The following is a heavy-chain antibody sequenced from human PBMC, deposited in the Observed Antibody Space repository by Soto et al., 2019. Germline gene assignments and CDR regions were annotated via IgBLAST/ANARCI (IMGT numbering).Heavy chain of an antibody. V-gene: IGHV1-69*13. Sequence: SVKVSCKASGGTFSSYAISWVRQAPGQGLEWMGGTIPIFGTANYAQKFQGRVTITADESTSTAYMKLSSLRSEDTAVYYCAREGGGGYGGTYYYYYGMDVWGQGTTVTVSS. CDR2: TIPIFGTA. CDR3: AREGGGGYGGTYYYYYGMDV. D-gene: IGHD4-17*01. J-gene: IGHJ6*01. CDR1: GGTFSSYA.